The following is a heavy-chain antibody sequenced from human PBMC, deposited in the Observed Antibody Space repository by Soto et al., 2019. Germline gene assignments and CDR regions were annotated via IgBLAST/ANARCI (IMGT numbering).Heavy chain of an antibody. CDR1: GGSISRTTDY. V-gene: IGHV4-30-4*08. CDR2: IYYSGST. D-gene: IGHD2-15*01. J-gene: IGHJ5*02. CDR3: ARNIVVVVAATPPPNWFDP. Sequence: PSETLSLTCIVSGGSISRTTDYWGWIRQPPGKGLEWIGYIYYSGSTYYNPSLKSRVTISVDTSKNQFSLKLSSVTAADTAVYYCARNIVVVVAATPPPNWFDPWGQGTLDTVSS.